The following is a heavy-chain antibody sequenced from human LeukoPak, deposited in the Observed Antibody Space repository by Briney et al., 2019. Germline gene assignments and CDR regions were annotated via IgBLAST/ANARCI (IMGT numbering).Heavy chain of an antibody. CDR1: GGSFSGYY. CDR2: INHSGST. D-gene: IGHD2-2*01. J-gene: IGHJ5*02. Sequence: SETLSLTCAVYGGSFSGYYWSWIRQPLGKGLEWIGEINHSGSTNYNPSLKSRVTISVDTSKNQFSLKLSSVTAADTAVYYCARGEPYCSSTSCSPEFDPWGQGTLVTVSS. V-gene: IGHV4-34*01. CDR3: ARGEPYCSSTSCSPEFDP.